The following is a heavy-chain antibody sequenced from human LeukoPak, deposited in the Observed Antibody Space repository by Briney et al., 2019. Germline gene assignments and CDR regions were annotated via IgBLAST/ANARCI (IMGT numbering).Heavy chain of an antibody. J-gene: IGHJ4*02. D-gene: IGHD2-21*02. V-gene: IGHV3-7*03. Sequence: GGSLRLSCVTSGFNFNGHWMSWVRQAPGKGLEWVADMDQYGSQEHYLDSVKGRFTTSRDNAQKSLFLHMHSLRAEDTAIYYCATDRLGRLNYWGQGTLVTVSS. CDR1: GFNFNGHW. CDR2: MDQYGSQE. CDR3: ATDRLGRLNY.